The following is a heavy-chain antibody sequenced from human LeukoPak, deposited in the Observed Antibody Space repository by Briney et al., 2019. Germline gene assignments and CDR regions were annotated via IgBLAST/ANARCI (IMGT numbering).Heavy chain of an antibody. CDR1: GFTFSSYA. V-gene: IGHV3-30-3*01. Sequence: GRSLRLSCAASGFTFSSYAMHWVRQAPGKGLEWVAVISYDGSNKYYAGSVKGRFTISRDNSKNTLYLQMNSLRAEDTAVYYCARGATVVILSTFDYWGQGTLVTVSS. J-gene: IGHJ4*02. D-gene: IGHD4-23*01. CDR2: ISYDGSNK. CDR3: ARGATVVILSTFDY.